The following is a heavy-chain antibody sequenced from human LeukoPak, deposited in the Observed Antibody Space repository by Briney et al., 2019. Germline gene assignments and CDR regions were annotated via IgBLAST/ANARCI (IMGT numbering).Heavy chain of an antibody. Sequence: GGSLRLSCAASGFTFSRHAMNWVRQAPGKGLEWVSSITSSGSYRYHSDSVKGRFTISRDNAKNSLYLQMNSLRVEDTAVYYCASENIAGTSGALFDYWGQGTLVTVSS. D-gene: IGHD5-12*01. CDR1: GFTFSRHA. CDR2: ITSSGSYR. V-gene: IGHV3-21*01. J-gene: IGHJ4*02. CDR3: ASENIAGTSGALFDY.